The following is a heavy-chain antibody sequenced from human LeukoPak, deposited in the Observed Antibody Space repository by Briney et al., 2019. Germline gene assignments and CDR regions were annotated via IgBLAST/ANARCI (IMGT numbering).Heavy chain of an antibody. J-gene: IGHJ4*02. D-gene: IGHD6-13*01. CDR2: ISPSGGSR. Sequence: GGSLILSCAASGFIFGSCAMSWVRQSPGKGLEWVSAISPSGGSRYYADSVKGRFTISRDNSKNTLYLQMNSLRAEETAIYYCAKFSAFTSNWYKTPFDCWGQGTLVTVSS. V-gene: IGHV3-23*01. CDR1: GFIFGSCA. CDR3: AKFSAFTSNWYKTPFDC.